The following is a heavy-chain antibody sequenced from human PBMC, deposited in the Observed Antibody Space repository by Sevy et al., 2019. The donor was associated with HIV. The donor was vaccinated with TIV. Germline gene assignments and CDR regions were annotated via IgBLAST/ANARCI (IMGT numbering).Heavy chain of an antibody. CDR2: IYYSGST. Sequence: SETLSLTCTVSGGSISSSSYYWGWIRQPPGKGLEWIGSIYYSGSTYYNPSLKSRVTISVDTSKNQFSLKLSSVTAADTAVYYCARGELLWFGELGSLHYWGQGTLVTVSS. CDR1: GGSISSSSYY. V-gene: IGHV4-39*01. J-gene: IGHJ4*02. D-gene: IGHD3-10*01. CDR3: ARGELLWFGELGSLHY.